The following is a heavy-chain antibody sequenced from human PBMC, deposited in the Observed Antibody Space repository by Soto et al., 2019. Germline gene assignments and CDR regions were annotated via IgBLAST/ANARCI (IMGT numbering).Heavy chain of an antibody. J-gene: IGHJ4*02. CDR2: NIPIFGTA. V-gene: IGHV1-69*12. CDR1: GGTFSSYG. D-gene: IGHD6-13*01. CDR3: ARVGSSSTFDY. Sequence: QGQLGQAGAWVEKPGAFVEVSFKAFGGTFSSYGISLGRQAPGQGLEWMGGNIPIFGTANYAQKFQGRVTITADESTSTAYMELSSLRSEDTAVYYCARVGSSSTFDYWGQGTLVTVSS.